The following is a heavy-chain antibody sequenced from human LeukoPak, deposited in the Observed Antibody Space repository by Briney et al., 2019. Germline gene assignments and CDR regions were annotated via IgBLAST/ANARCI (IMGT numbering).Heavy chain of an antibody. V-gene: IGHV3-30*02. J-gene: IGHJ4*02. Sequence: GGSLRLSCAASGFTFSSYGMHWVRQAPGKGLEWLTFIRYDGGDSYYADSVKGRFTISRDNSKNTVYLQMNSLRAEDTAMYYCAKDGGRVGRMATTPDYWGQGTLVTVSS. CDR1: GFTFSSYG. D-gene: IGHD5-24*01. CDR2: IRYDGGDS. CDR3: AKDGGRVGRMATTPDY.